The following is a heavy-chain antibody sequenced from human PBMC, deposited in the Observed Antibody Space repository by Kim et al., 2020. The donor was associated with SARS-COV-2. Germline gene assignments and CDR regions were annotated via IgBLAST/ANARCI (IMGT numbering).Heavy chain of an antibody. CDR1: GGTFSSYA. J-gene: IGHJ5*02. CDR2: IIPIFGTA. D-gene: IGHD6-19*01. Sequence: SVKVSCKASGGTFSSYAISWVRQAPGQGLEWMGGIIPIFGTANYAQKFQGRVTITADESTSTAYMELSSLRSEDTAVYYCARGWLVRGTLNWFDPWGQGTLVTVSS. V-gene: IGHV1-69*13. CDR3: ARGWLVRGTLNWFDP.